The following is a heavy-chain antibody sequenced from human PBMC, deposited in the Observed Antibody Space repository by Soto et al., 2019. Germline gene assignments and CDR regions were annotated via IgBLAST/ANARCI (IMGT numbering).Heavy chain of an antibody. CDR3: ARERFTVTTYRYYFDY. CDR1: GGSISSGGYY. Sequence: SETLSLTCTVSGGSISSGGYYWSWIRQHPGKGLEWIGYIYYSGSTYYNPSLKSRVTISVDTSKNQFSLKLSSVTAADTAVYYCARERFTVTTYRYYFDYWGQGTLVTVSS. J-gene: IGHJ4*02. D-gene: IGHD4-17*01. CDR2: IYYSGST. V-gene: IGHV4-31*03.